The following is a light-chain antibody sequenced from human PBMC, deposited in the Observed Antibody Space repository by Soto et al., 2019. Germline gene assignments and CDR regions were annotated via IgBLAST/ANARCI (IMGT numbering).Light chain of an antibody. Sequence: QSALTQPASVSGSPGQSITISCTGTSSDVGGYNYVSWFQQHPGKAPKLMIYDVRNRPSGISNRFSGSKSGNTASLTISGHQSGDRADYYGNPYTRSSPYVFGTGTKLTAL. CDR1: SSDVGGYNY. CDR3: NPYTRSSPYV. J-gene: IGLJ1*01. CDR2: DVR. V-gene: IGLV2-14*01.